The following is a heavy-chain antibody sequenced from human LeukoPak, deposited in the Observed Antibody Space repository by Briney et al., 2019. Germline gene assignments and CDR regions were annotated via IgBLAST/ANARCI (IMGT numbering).Heavy chain of an antibody. D-gene: IGHD3-22*01. V-gene: IGHV1-2*02. Sequence: ASVKVSCKASGYTFTGYYMHWVRQAPGQGLEWMGWINPNSGGTNYAQKFRGRVTMTRDTSISTAYMELSRLRSDDTAVYYCARATGITMIVGRGYFQHWGQGTLVTVSS. J-gene: IGHJ1*01. CDR1: GYTFTGYY. CDR3: ARATGITMIVGRGYFQH. CDR2: INPNSGGT.